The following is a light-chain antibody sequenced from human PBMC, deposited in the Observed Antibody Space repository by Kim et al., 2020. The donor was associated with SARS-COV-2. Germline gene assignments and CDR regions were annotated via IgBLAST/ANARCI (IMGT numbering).Light chain of an antibody. Sequence: SVALRKTVRITCRGDSLRSYYASWYQQKPGQPTVLVIYGKNNRPSGIPDRFSGSSSGNTASLTITGAQAEDEADYYCNSRDSSFYVFGTGTKVTVL. CDR3: NSRDSSFYV. J-gene: IGLJ1*01. CDR2: GKN. V-gene: IGLV3-19*01. CDR1: SLRSYY.